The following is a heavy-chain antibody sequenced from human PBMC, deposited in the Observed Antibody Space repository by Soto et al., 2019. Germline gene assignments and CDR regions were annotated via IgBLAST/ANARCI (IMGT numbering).Heavy chain of an antibody. CDR3: ARQLWGGGEKPDSIFGGGGAFDI. V-gene: IGHV5-51*01. Sequence: PGESLKISCKGSGYSFTSYWIGWVRQMPGKGLEWMGIIYPGDSDTRYSPSFQGQVTISADKSISTAYLQWSSLKASDTAMYYCARQLWGGGEKPDSIFGGGGAFDIWGQGTMVTVSS. D-gene: IGHD3-3*01. CDR2: IYPGDSDT. J-gene: IGHJ3*02. CDR1: GYSFTSYW.